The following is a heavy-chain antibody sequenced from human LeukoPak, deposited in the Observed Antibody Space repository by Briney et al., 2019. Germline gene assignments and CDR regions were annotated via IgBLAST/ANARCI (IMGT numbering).Heavy chain of an antibody. V-gene: IGHV4-31*03. CDR3: ARERRYPDFWSGPFDF. CDR2: ISYSGST. J-gene: IGHJ4*02. D-gene: IGHD3-3*01. Sequence: SGTLSPTCTVSGGSISSVDFFWSWIRQHPGKGLEWIGYISYSGSTFYNPSLKSRITTSVDTSKNQFSLKLSSVTAADTAVYYCARERRYPDFWSGPFDFWGQGTLVTVSS. CDR1: GGSISSVDFF.